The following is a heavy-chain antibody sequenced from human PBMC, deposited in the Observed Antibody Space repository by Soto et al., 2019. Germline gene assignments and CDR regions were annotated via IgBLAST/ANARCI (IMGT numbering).Heavy chain of an antibody. V-gene: IGHV3-30*03. CDR3: ARGGWYASWSSSDC. CDR1: GFTLSGND. D-gene: IGHD2-2*01. Sequence: VQLVESGGGVVQPGRSLRLSCAASGFTLSGNDMHWVRQAPGEGPEWVAVMSYDGSRQYYADSVKGRFTISRDTSKSTLYLQMNSLTTEDTAVYYCARGGWYASWSSSDCWGQGTLVTVSS. CDR2: MSYDGSRQ. J-gene: IGHJ4*02.